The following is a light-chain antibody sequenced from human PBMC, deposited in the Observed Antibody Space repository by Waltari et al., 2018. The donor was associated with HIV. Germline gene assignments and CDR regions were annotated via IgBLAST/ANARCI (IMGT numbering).Light chain of an antibody. Sequence: IQMTQSPSTVAASVGDRIHMTCRSSQSIGNWLAWYQHRPGEAPNLLVYKASILRSGVPSRFSASASGTEFTLTITTLQPEDIAIYYCQQYNSHSRAFGPGTKVE. CDR1: QSIGNW. V-gene: IGKV1-5*03. CDR2: KAS. J-gene: IGKJ4*02. CDR3: QQYNSHSRA.